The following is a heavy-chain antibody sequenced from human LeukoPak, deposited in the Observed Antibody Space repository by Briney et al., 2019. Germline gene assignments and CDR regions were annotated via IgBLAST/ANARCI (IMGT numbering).Heavy chain of an antibody. CDR3: ARLESGQYYDSSGYYFDAFDI. Sequence: GWSLRLACAASGFTFSRYRMNWVRQAPGKGLEWVSSISSSSSYIYDADSVKGRFTISRDNAKNSLYLQMNSLRAEDTAVYYCARLESGQYYDSSGYYFDAFDIWGQRTMVTVSS. CDR2: ISSSSSYI. D-gene: IGHD3-22*01. J-gene: IGHJ3*02. CDR1: GFTFSRYR. V-gene: IGHV3-21*01.